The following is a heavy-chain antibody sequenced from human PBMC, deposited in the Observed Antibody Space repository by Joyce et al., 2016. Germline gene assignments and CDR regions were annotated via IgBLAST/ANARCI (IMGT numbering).Heavy chain of an antibody. J-gene: IGHJ3*02. CDR2: TFYRSKWYN. CDR1: GDLVSSNSVA. CDR3: ARDAGVGLDALDI. Sequence: QVQLQQSGPGLVKPSQILSLTCAISGDLVSSNSVAWNWIRQSPSRGLEWLGRTFYRSKWYNDYAVSGRSRISINPDTSKNLFSLHLNSVTPEETAVYYCARDAGVGLDALDIWGQGTMVTVSS. V-gene: IGHV6-1*01. D-gene: IGHD3-10*01.